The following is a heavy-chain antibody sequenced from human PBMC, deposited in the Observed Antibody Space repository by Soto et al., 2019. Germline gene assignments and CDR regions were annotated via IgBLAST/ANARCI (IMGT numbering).Heavy chain of an antibody. Sequence: GGSLRLSCTPSGFIFSDYSMNWVRQAPGKGLEWISYITTTSSTMYYADSVKGRFTISRDNAKNSLYLQMNSLRDEDTAVYYCARDSSGRQYYGMDVWGQGTTLTVS. D-gene: IGHD3-22*01. V-gene: IGHV3-48*02. CDR3: ARDSSGRQYYGMDV. CDR2: ITTTSSTM. J-gene: IGHJ6*02. CDR1: GFIFSDYS.